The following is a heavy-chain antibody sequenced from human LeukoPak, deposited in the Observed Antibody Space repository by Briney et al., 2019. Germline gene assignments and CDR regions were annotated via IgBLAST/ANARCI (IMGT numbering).Heavy chain of an antibody. CDR1: GGSISSYY. Sequence: SETLSLTCTVSGGSISSYYWSWIRQPPGKGLEWIGYIYYSGSTIYNPSLKSRVTISVDTSKNQFSLKLSSVAAADTAVYYCARVEDSGYDYRGWFDPWGQRTLVTVSS. D-gene: IGHD5-12*01. CDR3: ARVEDSGYDYRGWFDP. V-gene: IGHV4-59*12. CDR2: IYYSGST. J-gene: IGHJ5*02.